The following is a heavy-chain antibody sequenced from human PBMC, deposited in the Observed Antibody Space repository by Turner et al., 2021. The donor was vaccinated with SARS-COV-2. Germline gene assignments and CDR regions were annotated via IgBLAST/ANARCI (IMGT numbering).Heavy chain of an antibody. CDR3: ATYYDDGDLRYDF. D-gene: IGHD3-16*01. CDR2: FDAEEGQA. CDR1: GYSLSQLA. Sequence: QVQSVQAGAELKRPCASVKVLCEISGYSLSQLAMYWVRQAPGKGLEWMEGFDAEEGQANYAQKFRGRVTLTEDTTTGKAYMDLSSLTSEDTATYYCATYYDDGDLRYDFWGQGTLVTVSS. J-gene: IGHJ4*02. V-gene: IGHV1-24*01.